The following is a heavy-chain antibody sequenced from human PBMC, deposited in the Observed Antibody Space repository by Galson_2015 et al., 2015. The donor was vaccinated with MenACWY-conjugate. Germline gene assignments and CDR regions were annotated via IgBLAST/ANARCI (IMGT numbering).Heavy chain of an antibody. CDR2: INAANDDT. CDR3: ATRLLSHAFDI. Sequence: QSGAEVKKPGESLRISFKASGDTLRTFPVHWVRQAPGQRFEWMGWINAANDDTKYSENFQGRVTITRDASANTVYMDLTSLRSADTAVYYCATRLLSHAFDIWGQGTMVTVSS. J-gene: IGHJ3*02. V-gene: IGHV1-3*01. D-gene: IGHD2/OR15-2a*01. CDR1: GDTLRTFP.